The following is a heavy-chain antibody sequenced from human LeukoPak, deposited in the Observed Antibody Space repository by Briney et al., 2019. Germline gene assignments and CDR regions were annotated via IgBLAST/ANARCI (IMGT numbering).Heavy chain of an antibody. D-gene: IGHD4-17*01. V-gene: IGHV3-74*01. CDR1: GFRLRIYW. CDR3: VRVAPYGDFLGDAFDI. Sequence: GGSLRLSCVASGFRLRIYWMHWVRQALGRGPVWVSRINIDRSLTRNGDSVKGGFTISRDNVQNPLYLQMNTRLPEDRSVDFCVRVAPYGDFLGDAFDIWGQGTMVTVSS. J-gene: IGHJ3*02. CDR2: INIDRSLT.